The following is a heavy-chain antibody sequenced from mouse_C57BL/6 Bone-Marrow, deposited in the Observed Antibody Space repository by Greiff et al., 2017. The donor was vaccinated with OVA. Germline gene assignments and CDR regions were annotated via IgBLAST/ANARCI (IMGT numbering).Heavy chain of an antibody. Sequence: EVQLMESGAGLVKPGGSLKLSCAASGFTFSSYAMSWVRQTPEKRLEWVAYIISGGDYIYYADTVKGRFTISRDNARNTLYLHMSSLTSEDTALYYCSRLLYAIDYWGQGTSVTVSS. CDR3: SRLLYAIDY. D-gene: IGHD2-1*01. CDR2: IISGGDYI. J-gene: IGHJ4*01. V-gene: IGHV5-9-1*02. CDR1: GFTFSSYA.